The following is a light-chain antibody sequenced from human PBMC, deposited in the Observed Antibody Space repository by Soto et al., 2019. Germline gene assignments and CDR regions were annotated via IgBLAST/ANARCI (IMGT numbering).Light chain of an antibody. CDR3: QQYDNWPPLT. Sequence: EIVMTQSPATLSVSPGERATLSCRASHSVSSNLAWYQQKPGQAPRLLMYDASTRASGIPARFSGSGSGTDFTLTISSLQSEDIAVYYCQQYDNWPPLTFGGGTKVEIK. J-gene: IGKJ4*01. V-gene: IGKV3D-15*01. CDR2: DAS. CDR1: HSVSSN.